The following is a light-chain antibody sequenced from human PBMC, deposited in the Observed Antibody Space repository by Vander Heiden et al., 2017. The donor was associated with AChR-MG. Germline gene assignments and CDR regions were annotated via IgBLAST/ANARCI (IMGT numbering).Light chain of an antibody. CDR2: WGY. J-gene: IGKJ5*01. CDR1: QSLLHSNGYNY. V-gene: IGKV2-28*01. CDR3: MQALQTPIS. Sequence: DIVMTQSPLSLPVTPGEPASISCRSSQSLLHSNGYNYLDWYLQKPGQSPQLLIYWGYNRASGVPDRFRGSGSGTDFTLKISRVEAEEVGVYYCMQALQTPISFGPETR.